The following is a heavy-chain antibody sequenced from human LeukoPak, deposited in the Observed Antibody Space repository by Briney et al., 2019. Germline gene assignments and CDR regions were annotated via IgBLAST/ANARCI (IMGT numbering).Heavy chain of an antibody. Sequence: GGSLRLTCAASGFTFRSYAMSWVRQAPGKGLEWVLAISGSGTSTYYADSVKGRFTISRDNSKNTLYLQMNSLRAEDTAVYYCEGTYYYDSSDDYWGQGTLVTVSS. D-gene: IGHD3-22*01. V-gene: IGHV3-23*01. CDR1: GFTFRSYA. CDR3: EGTYYYDSSDDY. CDR2: ISGSGTST. J-gene: IGHJ4*02.